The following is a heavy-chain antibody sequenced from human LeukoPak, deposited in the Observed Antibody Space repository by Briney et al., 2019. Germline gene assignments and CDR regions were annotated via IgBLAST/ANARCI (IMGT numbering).Heavy chain of an antibody. CDR1: GGSIGTNY. CDR3: ASSRGVVTAYDI. D-gene: IGHD2-21*02. J-gene: IGHJ3*02. CDR2: IYYTGSI. Sequence: SETLSLTCTVSGGSIGTNYWNWIRQPPGKGLEWLGYIYYTGSISYNPSLKSRVTMSVDTSKNLFSLKLNSVTAADTAVYYCASSRGVVTAYDIWGQGTMVTVSS. V-gene: IGHV4-59*01.